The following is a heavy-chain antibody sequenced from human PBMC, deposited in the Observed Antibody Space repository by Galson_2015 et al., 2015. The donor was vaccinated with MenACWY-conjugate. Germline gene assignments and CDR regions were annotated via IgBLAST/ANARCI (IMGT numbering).Heavy chain of an antibody. CDR1: GFTFGDYA. V-gene: IGHV3-49*03. CDR3: TRNGGPGAPHFDY. J-gene: IGHJ4*02. Sequence: SLRLSCATYGFTFGDYAVSWFRQAPGKGLEWVGFIAGTPYGGTPEYAASVKGRFTISRDDSKGIAYLQMNGLKTEDAAMYYCTRNGGPGAPHFDYWGQGTLVTVSS. D-gene: IGHD2-8*02. CDR2: IAGTPYGGTP.